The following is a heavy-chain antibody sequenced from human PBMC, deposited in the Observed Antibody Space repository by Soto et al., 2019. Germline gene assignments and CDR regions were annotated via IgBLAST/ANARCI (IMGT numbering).Heavy chain of an antibody. Sequence: QVQLQQWGAGLLKPSETLALTCAVYGGSFNVYYWTWMRQPPGKGLEWIGEINRSGSTNYNPSLKSRVTISIDTSKIQFSLTLSSVTAADTAIYYRARGPSVGAFFDFWGQGSQVTVSP. CDR3: ARGPSVGAFFDF. V-gene: IGHV4-34*01. D-gene: IGHD1-26*01. CDR2: INRSGST. J-gene: IGHJ4*02. CDR1: GGSFNVYY.